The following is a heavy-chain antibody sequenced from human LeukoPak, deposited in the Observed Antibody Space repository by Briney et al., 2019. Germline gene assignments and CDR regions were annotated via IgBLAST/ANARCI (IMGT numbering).Heavy chain of an antibody. CDR2: IYYSGST. Sequence: KTSETLSLTCTVSGGSISSGGYYWSWIRQHPGKGLEWIGYIYYSGSTYYNPSLKSRVTISVDTSKNQFSLKLSSVTAADTAVYYCARVGIVVVPAALSYWYFDLWGRGTLVTVSS. J-gene: IGHJ2*01. V-gene: IGHV4-31*03. CDR3: ARVGIVVVPAALSYWYFDL. D-gene: IGHD2-2*01. CDR1: GGSISSGGYY.